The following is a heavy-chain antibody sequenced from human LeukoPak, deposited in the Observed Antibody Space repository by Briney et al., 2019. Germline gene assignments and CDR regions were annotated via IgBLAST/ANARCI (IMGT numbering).Heavy chain of an antibody. CDR3: TAGFGSGNNFFGP. CDR2: IKNKADGETT. CDR1: GFTFSDAR. V-gene: IGHV3-15*01. J-gene: IGHJ5*02. D-gene: IGHD3-10*01. Sequence: GGSLRLSCAASGFTFSDARMHWVRQAPGKGLEWLGRIKNKADGETTDYAAPARDRFTFSRDDSNNTVFLHMNNLKIEDTGMYYCTAGFGSGNNFFGPWGLGTLVTVSS.